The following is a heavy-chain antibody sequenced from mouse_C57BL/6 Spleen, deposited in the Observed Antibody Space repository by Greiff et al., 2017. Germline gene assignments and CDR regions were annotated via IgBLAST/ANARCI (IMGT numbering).Heavy chain of an antibody. CDR2: IYPGSGST. D-gene: IGHD4-1*01. J-gene: IGHJ2*01. CDR1: GYTFTSYW. CDR3: AREGTGTDYCDY. Sequence: QVQLQQPGAELVKPGASVKMSCKASGYTFTSYWITWVKQRPGHGLEWIGDIYPGSGSTNYNEKFKSKATLTVDTSSSTAYMQLSSLTSEDSAVYYCAREGTGTDYCDYWGQGTTLTVSS. V-gene: IGHV1-55*01.